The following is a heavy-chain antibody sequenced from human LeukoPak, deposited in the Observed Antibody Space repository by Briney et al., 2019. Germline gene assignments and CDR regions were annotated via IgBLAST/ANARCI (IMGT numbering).Heavy chain of an antibody. CDR1: GLTFSSHA. CDR3: ARGGYYAASDI. D-gene: IGHD3-3*01. V-gene: IGHV3-64*02. CDR2: IFSNGGNT. J-gene: IGHJ4*02. Sequence: PGGSLRLSCAVSGLTFSSHAMHWVRQAPGKGLEYVSAIFSNGGNTYYADSVRGRFTISRDNSKDTVYLQMGSLRPEDTAVYYCARGGYYAASDIWGQGALVTVSS.